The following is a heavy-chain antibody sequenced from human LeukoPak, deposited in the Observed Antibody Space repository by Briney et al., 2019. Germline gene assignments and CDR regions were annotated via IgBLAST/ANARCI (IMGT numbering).Heavy chain of an antibody. Sequence: LRLSCSASAVTFSSYAMHWVRRAAGKRLEYVSAISSDGGRTYYADSVKARFTISRDNSKNTLYLQMTSLRVEDTAVYYCVKRSGYGFSGPFEYWGQGTLVTVSS. J-gene: IGHJ4*02. V-gene: IGHV3-64D*06. CDR2: ISSDGGRT. CDR3: VKRSGYGFSGPFEY. D-gene: IGHD5-18*01. CDR1: AVTFSSYA.